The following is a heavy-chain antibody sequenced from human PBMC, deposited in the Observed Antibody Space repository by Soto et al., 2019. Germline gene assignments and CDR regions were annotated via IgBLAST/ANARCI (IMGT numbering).Heavy chain of an antibody. CDR3: AGAHGSGSYYLYYYYGMDV. D-gene: IGHD3-10*01. CDR2: IIPIFGTA. V-gene: IGHV1-69*06. J-gene: IGHJ6*02. CDR1: GGTFSSYA. Sequence: QVQLVQSGAEVKKPGSSVKVSCKASGGTFSSYAISWVRQAPGQGLEWMGGIIPIFGTANYAQKFQGRVTITADKSTSTAYMELSSLRSEDTAVYYCAGAHGSGSYYLYYYYGMDVWGQGTTVTVSS.